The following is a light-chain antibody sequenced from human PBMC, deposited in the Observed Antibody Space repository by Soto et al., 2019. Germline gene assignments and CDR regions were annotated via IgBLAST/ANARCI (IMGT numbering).Light chain of an antibody. CDR3: QQRSSWPRT. Sequence: EIVLTQSPATLSLSPGERATLSCRASQSVGSYLTWYQQKPGQAPRLLIYETSKRATGIPARFSGSGSGTDFTLTISSLEPEDFAVYYCQQRSSWPRTFGQGNKVDIK. V-gene: IGKV3-11*01. J-gene: IGKJ1*01. CDR1: QSVGSY. CDR2: ETS.